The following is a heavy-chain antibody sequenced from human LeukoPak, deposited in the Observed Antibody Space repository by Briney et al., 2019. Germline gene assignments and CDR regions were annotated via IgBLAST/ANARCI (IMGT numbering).Heavy chain of an antibody. J-gene: IGHJ5*02. Sequence: SETLSLTCTVSGYSISSGYYWGWIRQPPGKRLEWIGSIYHSGSTYYNPSLKSRVIISVDTTKNQFSLNMRSVTAADTAVYYCARTYYGDNWFDPWGQGTLVTVSS. D-gene: IGHD3-10*01. V-gene: IGHV4-38-2*02. CDR3: ARTYYGDNWFDP. CDR2: IYHSGST. CDR1: GYSISSGYY.